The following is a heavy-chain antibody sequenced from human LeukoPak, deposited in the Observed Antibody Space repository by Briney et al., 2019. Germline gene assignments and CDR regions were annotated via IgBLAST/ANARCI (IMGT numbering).Heavy chain of an antibody. CDR1: GFTFSGSA. D-gene: IGHD5-18*01. CDR2: IGSKANSYAT. V-gene: IGHV3-73*01. J-gene: IGHJ4*02. CDR3: TRHHVDTAMVTDY. Sequence: GGSLRLSCAASGFTFSGSAMHWVRQASGKGLEWVGRIGSKANSYATAYAASAKGRFTISRDDSKNTAYLQMNSLKTEDTAVYYCTRHHVDTAMVTDYWGQGTLVTVSS.